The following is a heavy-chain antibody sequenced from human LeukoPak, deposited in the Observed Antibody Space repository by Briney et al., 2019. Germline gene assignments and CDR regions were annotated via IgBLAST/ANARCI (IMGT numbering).Heavy chain of an antibody. CDR2: MYSSGTT. D-gene: IGHD1-26*01. CDR3: AREGGSYRSFDY. V-gene: IGHV4-4*07. CDR1: GDSISSYY. J-gene: IGHJ4*02. Sequence: KPSETLSLTCTVSGDSISSYYWSWIRQPAGKGLEWLGRMYSSGTTHYSPSLKSRITMSVDTSKNQFSLRLSSVTAADTAVYYCAREGGSYRSFDYWGQGTLVTVSS.